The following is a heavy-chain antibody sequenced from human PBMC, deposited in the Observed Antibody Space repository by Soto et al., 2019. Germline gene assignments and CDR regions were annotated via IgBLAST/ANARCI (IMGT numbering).Heavy chain of an antibody. CDR3: ARADCSGGSCYYYYYMDV. CDR2: IIPILGIA. D-gene: IGHD2-15*01. J-gene: IGHJ6*03. Sequence: QVQLVQSGAEVKKPGSSVKVSCKAYGGTFSSYTISWVRQAPGQGLEWMGRIIPILGIANYAQKFQGRVTITADKSTSTAYMELSSLRSEDTAVYYCARADCSGGSCYYYYYMDVWGKGTTVTVSS. CDR1: GGTFSSYT. V-gene: IGHV1-69*02.